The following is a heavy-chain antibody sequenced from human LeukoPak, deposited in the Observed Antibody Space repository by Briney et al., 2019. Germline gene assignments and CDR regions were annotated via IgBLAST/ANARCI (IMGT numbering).Heavy chain of an antibody. Sequence: GGSLRLSCAASGFTFSSYSMNWVRQAPGKGLEWVSSISSGSFYIYYADSVKGRFTISRDNAKNSLYLQMNSLRAEDTAVYYCASGRGWLQPVFDYWGQGTLVTVSS. CDR3: ASGRGWLQPVFDY. CDR1: GFTFSSYS. CDR2: ISSGSFYI. D-gene: IGHD5-24*01. V-gene: IGHV3-21*01. J-gene: IGHJ4*02.